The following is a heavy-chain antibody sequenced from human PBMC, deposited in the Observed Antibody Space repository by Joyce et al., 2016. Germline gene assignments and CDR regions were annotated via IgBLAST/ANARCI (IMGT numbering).Heavy chain of an antibody. Sequence: QVQMVESGGGVVQPGRSLRLSCAASGFSISSYALHWVRQAPGKGLEWVAVISIDGGNRFYADSVQCRFTISRDNSKNTLYLQMNSLRGEDTAVYYCARDPRGATRNYFDYWGQGTLVTVSS. CDR3: ARDPRGATRNYFDY. CDR1: GFSISSYA. V-gene: IGHV3-30-3*01. J-gene: IGHJ4*02. CDR2: ISIDGGNR. D-gene: IGHD3-10*01.